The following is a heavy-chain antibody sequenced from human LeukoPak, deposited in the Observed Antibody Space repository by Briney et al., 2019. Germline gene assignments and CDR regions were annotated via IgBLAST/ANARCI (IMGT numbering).Heavy chain of an antibody. CDR1: GFTFSSYG. J-gene: IGHJ4*02. Sequence: PGGSLRLSCAASGFTFSSYGTHWVRQAPGKGLEWVAVIWYDGSNKYYGDSVKGRFTISRDNSKNTLYLQMNSLRAEDTAVYYCAREGKDYGDYFWYFDYWGQGTLVTVSS. D-gene: IGHD4-17*01. V-gene: IGHV3-33*01. CDR2: IWYDGSNK. CDR3: AREGKDYGDYFWYFDY.